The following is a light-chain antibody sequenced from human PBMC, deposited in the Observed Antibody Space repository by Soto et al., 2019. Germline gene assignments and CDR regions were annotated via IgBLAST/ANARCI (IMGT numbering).Light chain of an antibody. CDR1: QSGSSN. V-gene: IGKV3-15*01. CDR2: GAS. J-gene: IGKJ4*01. Sequence: EIVMTQSPATLSVSPGERATLSCRASQSGSSNLAWYQQKPGHAPRLLIYGASTRATGIPARFSGSGSGTEVTLTISSLQSEDFAVYYCQQYKNWPPLTFGGGTKVDIK. CDR3: QQYKNWPPLT.